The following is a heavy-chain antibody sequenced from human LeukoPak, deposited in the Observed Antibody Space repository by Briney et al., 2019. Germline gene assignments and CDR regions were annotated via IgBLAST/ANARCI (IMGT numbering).Heavy chain of an antibody. Sequence: HGESLNISCKGSGYSFTSYWIGWVRQMPGKGLEWMGIIYPGDSDTRYSPSFQGQVTISADKSISTAYLQWSSLKASDTAMYYCARRRYCSSTSCSNWFDPWGQGTLVTVSS. J-gene: IGHJ5*02. CDR1: GYSFTSYW. CDR2: IYPGDSDT. V-gene: IGHV5-51*01. D-gene: IGHD2-2*01. CDR3: ARRRYCSSTSCSNWFDP.